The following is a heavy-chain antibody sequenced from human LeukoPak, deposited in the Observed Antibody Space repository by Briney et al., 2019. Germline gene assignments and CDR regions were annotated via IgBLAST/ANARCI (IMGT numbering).Heavy chain of an antibody. V-gene: IGHV4-38-2*01. CDR1: GYSISSGYY. Sequence: SETLAQTCAVSGYSISSGYYWGWIRQPPGKGLEWIGSIYHSGSTYYNPSLKSRVNISVDTSKNQFSLKLSSVTAADTAVYYCARTPTTVVTFHFDYRGQGDLGNLSS. CDR3: ARTPTTVVTFHFDY. J-gene: IGHJ4*01. CDR2: IYHSGST. D-gene: IGHD4-23*01.